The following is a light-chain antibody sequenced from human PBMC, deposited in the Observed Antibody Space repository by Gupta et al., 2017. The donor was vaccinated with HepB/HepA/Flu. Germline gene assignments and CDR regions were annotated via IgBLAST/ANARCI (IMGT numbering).Light chain of an antibody. Sequence: QSALTQPRSVSGSPGQSVTIPCTGTSSDVGDYNYVAWYQHHPGKAPKLMIYDVSERPSGVPDRFSGSKSGNTASLTISGLQAEDEADYYCCSYAGTYTVFFGGGTKLTVL. V-gene: IGLV2-11*01. J-gene: IGLJ2*01. CDR2: DVS. CDR3: CSYAGTYTVF. CDR1: SSDVGDYNY.